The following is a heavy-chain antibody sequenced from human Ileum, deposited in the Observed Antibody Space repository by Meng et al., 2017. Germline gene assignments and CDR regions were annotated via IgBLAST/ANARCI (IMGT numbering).Heavy chain of an antibody. Sequence: QVQLQEPGPGLVRPSGTLSLICTVSGGSVSTSDYQWGWIRQPPGKGLEWIGYAGTNYNPSLKSRVTISVDTSKRQFSLKLTSVTAADTAVYYCARDHWGSLDYWGQGILVTVSS. V-gene: IGHV4-61*08. CDR2: AGT. CDR1: GGSVSTSDYQ. D-gene: IGHD7-27*01. CDR3: ARDHWGSLDY. J-gene: IGHJ4*02.